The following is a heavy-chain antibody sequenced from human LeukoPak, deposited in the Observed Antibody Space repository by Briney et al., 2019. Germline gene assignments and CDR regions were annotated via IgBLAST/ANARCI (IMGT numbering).Heavy chain of an antibody. CDR1: GFTFDDYA. Sequence: GGSLRLSCAASGFTFDDYAMHWVRQAPGKGLEWVSGISWNSGSIGYADSVKGQFTISRDNAKNSLYLQMNSLRAEDTALYYCAKTVRGYSYGYPLDYWGQGTLVTVSS. D-gene: IGHD5-18*01. CDR2: ISWNSGSI. CDR3: AKTVRGYSYGYPLDY. J-gene: IGHJ4*02. V-gene: IGHV3-9*01.